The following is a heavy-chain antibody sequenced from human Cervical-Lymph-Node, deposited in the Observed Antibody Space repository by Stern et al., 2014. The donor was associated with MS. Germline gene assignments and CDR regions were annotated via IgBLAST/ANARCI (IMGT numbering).Heavy chain of an antibody. Sequence: EVQLVESGGGVVRPGGSLRLSCGASGFIFDDHGMSWVRQAPGQGLEWVSGTGWNGVSVGYADSVKGRFTMSRDNAKNSLYLEMESLRVEDTALYYCARGALSGAFYYFDSWGHGTLVTVSS. CDR3: ARGALSGAFYYFDS. V-gene: IGHV3-20*04. CDR2: TGWNGVSV. CDR1: GFIFDDHG. D-gene: IGHD1-26*01. J-gene: IGHJ4*01.